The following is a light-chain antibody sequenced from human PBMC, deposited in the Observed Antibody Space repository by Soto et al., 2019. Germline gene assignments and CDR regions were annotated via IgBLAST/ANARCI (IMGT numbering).Light chain of an antibody. V-gene: IGKV1-27*01. CDR1: QGISTY. CDR3: QKYNSGLSIT. J-gene: IGKJ5*01. CDR2: AAS. Sequence: DIQMTQSPSSLSASVGDRVTITCRASQGISTYLAWYQQKQGKVPQLLSYAASTLQSGDPSRISGSGSGTDVAITISTLQTEDVAAYYCQKYNSGLSITFGQGTRLE.